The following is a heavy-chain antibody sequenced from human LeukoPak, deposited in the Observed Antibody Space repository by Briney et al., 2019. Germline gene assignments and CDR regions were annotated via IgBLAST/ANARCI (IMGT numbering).Heavy chain of an antibody. CDR2: IKSDGST. V-gene: IGHV3-74*01. CDR3: ARAPSEIGGYYPEYFRH. Sequence: GGSVRLSCAASGFTFSSYWMHWVRQAPGKGLVWVSRIKSDGSTNYADSVKGRFTISGDNAKNTVSLQMNSLRAEDTGVYYCARAPSEIGGYYPEYFRHWGQGTLVTVSS. J-gene: IGHJ1*01. D-gene: IGHD3-22*01. CDR1: GFTFSSYW.